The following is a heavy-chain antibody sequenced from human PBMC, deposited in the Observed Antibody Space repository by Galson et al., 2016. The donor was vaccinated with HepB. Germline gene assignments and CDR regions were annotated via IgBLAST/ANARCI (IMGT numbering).Heavy chain of an antibody. D-gene: IGHD6-13*01. CDR3: AKASWYSNTWRNY. V-gene: IGHV3-23*01. Sequence: SLRLSCAASGFIFSSYVMAWVRQAPGKGLEWVSVTSDSGHSTYYADSVKGRFTIPRDNSKNTLYLQMNSLRAEDTAVYYCAKASWYSNTWRNYWGQGTRVTVSS. CDR2: TSDSGHST. J-gene: IGHJ4*02. CDR1: GFIFSSYV.